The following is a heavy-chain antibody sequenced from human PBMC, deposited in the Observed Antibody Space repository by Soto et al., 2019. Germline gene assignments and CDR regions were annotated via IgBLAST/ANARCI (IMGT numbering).Heavy chain of an antibody. CDR1: GYTFITYY. J-gene: IGHJ5*02. CDR2: INPSGGRT. Sequence: QVQLVQSGTEVKKPGASAKVSCKASGYTFITYYMHWVRQAPGQGLEWMGIINPSGGRTTYAQKFQGRITLTRDTSTSTVYMELSSLRSEDTAVYYCAREGSAPYNWFDPWGQGTLVTVSS. CDR3: AREGSAPYNWFDP. D-gene: IGHD3-10*01. V-gene: IGHV1-46*01.